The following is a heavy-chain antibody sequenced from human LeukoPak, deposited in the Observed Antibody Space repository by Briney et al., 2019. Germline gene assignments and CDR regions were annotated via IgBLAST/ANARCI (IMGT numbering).Heavy chain of an antibody. V-gene: IGHV4-30-2*01. CDR2: IHHSGSS. Sequence: PSETLSLTCTVSGGSISSGGFYWSWIRQPPGKGLGWIGNIHHSGSSDYNPSLKSQVTISVDTSKNQFSLKLSSVTAADTAVYYCARTRTSDGSGSYYNFDYWGQGTLVTVSS. D-gene: IGHD3-10*01. J-gene: IGHJ4*02. CDR1: GGSISSGGFY. CDR3: ARTRTSDGSGSYYNFDY.